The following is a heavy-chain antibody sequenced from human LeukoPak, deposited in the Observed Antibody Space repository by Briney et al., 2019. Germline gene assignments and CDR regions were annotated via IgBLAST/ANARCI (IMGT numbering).Heavy chain of an antibody. V-gene: IGHV4-31*03. CDR1: GGSISSGCYY. Sequence: QPSQTLSLTCTVSGGSISSGCYYWSWIRQHPGKGLEWIGYIYYSGSTYYNPSLKSRVTISVDTSKNQFSLKLSSVTAADTAVYYCARGNRGVYAFDIWGQGTMVPVSS. J-gene: IGHJ3*02. CDR3: ARGNRGVYAFDI. CDR2: IYYSGST. D-gene: IGHD3-10*01.